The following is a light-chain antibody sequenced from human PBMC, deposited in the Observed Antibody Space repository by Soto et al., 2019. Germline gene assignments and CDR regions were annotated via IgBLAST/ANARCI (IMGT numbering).Light chain of an antibody. CDR1: STDVGGYNA. J-gene: IGLJ1*01. CDR3: NSFRVSHLYV. Sequence: QSVLSQPASVSGSPGQTITISCTGTSTDVGGYNAVSWYQDHPGKAPKLIIYEVTHRPSGVSDRFSASKSGNTASLTISGLQAEDEADYYCNSFRVSHLYVFGTGTKV. CDR2: EVT. V-gene: IGLV2-14*01.